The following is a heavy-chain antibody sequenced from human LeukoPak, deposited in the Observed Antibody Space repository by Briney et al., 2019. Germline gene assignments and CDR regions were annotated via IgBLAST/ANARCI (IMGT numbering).Heavy chain of an antibody. D-gene: IGHD2-21*02. V-gene: IGHV3-48*03. J-gene: IGHJ4*02. CDR1: GFTFSSYE. Sequence: PGGSLRLSCAASGFTFSSYEMNWVRQAPGKGLEWVSYISSSGSTIYYADSVKGRFAISRDNAKNSLYLQMNSLRAEDTAVYYCARDSRLSSSCGGDCYYFDYWGQGTLVTVSS. CDR3: ARDSRLSSSCGGDCYYFDY. CDR2: ISSSGSTI.